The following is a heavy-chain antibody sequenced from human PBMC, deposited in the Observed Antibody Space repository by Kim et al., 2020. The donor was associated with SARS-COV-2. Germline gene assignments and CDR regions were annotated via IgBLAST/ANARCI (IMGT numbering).Heavy chain of an antibody. J-gene: IGHJ4*01. Sequence: SETLSLTCTVSGGSISSYYWSWIRQPPGKGLEWIGYIYYSGSTNYNPSLKSRVTISVDTSKNQFSLKLSSVTAADTAVYYCARETYSSSWYGGYYFDYWG. V-gene: IGHV4-59*01. D-gene: IGHD6-13*01. CDR1: GGSISSYY. CDR3: ARETYSSSWYGGYYFDY. CDR2: IYYSGST.